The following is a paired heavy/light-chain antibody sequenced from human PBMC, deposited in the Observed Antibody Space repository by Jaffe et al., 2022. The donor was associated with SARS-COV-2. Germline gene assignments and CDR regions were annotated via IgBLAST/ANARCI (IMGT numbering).Heavy chain of an antibody. V-gene: IGHV4-39*01. Sequence: QLQLQESGPGLVKPSETLSLTCTVSGGSISSSSYYWGWIRQPPGKGLDWIGSISYSGGTYYSPSLKSRVTISADTSKNQFSLKLTSVTAADTAVYYCARLIWDNWYLDLWGRGTLVTVSS. CDR2: ISYSGGT. CDR3: ARLIWDNWYLDL. CDR1: GGSISSSSYY. D-gene: IGHD1-26*01. J-gene: IGHJ2*01.
Light chain of an antibody. CDR2: GAS. CDR3: QQYRNWQT. V-gene: IGKV3-15*01. J-gene: IGKJ2*01. CDR1: QSVSSN. Sequence: EIVMTQSPATLSVSPGERATLSCRASQSVSSNLAWYQQIPGQAPRLLIYGASIRATGIPARFSGSGSGTEFTLTISSLQSEDFAIYYCQQYRNWQTFGQGTKLEIK.